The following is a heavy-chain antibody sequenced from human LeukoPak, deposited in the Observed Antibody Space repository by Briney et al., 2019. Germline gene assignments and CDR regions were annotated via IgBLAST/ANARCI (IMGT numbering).Heavy chain of an antibody. V-gene: IGHV3-21*01. CDR2: ISSSSSYI. D-gene: IGHD5-18*01. CDR3: ARDRLRGYSYGYVDS. CDR1: GFTFSSYS. J-gene: IGHJ4*02. Sequence: GGSLRLSCSASGFTFSSYSMNWVRQAPGKGLEWVSSISSSSSYIYYADSVKGRFTISRDNAKNSLYLQMNSLRAEDTAVYYCARDRLRGYSYGYVDSWGQGTLVTVSS.